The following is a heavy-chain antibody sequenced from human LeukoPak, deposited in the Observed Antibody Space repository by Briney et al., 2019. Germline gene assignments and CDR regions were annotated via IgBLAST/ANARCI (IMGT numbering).Heavy chain of an antibody. V-gene: IGHV6-1*01. CDR2: TYYRSKWFN. D-gene: IGHD3-16*02. CDR1: GDSASSNSAA. Sequence: SQTLSLTCAISGDSASSNSAAWNWIRQCPSRGLEWLGRTYYRSKWFNDYAVSVKSRITINPDTSKNQFSLQLNSVTPEDTAVYYCARATQSVKYGMDVWGQGTTVTVSS. J-gene: IGHJ6*02. CDR3: ARATQSVKYGMDV.